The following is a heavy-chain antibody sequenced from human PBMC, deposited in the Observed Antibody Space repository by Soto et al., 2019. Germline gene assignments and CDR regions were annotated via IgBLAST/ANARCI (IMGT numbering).Heavy chain of an antibody. V-gene: IGHV1-69*02. J-gene: IGHJ3*02. CDR2: IIPILGIA. CDR3: ARAYDYGEMGASDI. CDR1: GGTFSSYT. Sequence: ASVKVSCKASGGTFSSYTISWVRQAPGQGLEWMGRIIPILGIANYAQKFQGRVTITADKSTSTAYMELSSLRSEDTAVYYCARAYDYGEMGASDIWGQGTMVTVSS. D-gene: IGHD4-17*01.